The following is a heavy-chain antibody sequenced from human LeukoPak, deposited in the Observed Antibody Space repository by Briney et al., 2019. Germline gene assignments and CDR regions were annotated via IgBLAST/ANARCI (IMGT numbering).Heavy chain of an antibody. V-gene: IGHV3-30*02. CDR2: IRYDGSNK. CDR1: GFIFNKYW. J-gene: IGHJ4*02. Sequence: GGSLRLSCAASGFIFNKYWMAWVRQAPGKGLEWVAFIRYDGSNKYYADSVKGRFTISRDNSKNTLYLQMNSLRAEDTAVYYCAKDPPYYGSGGGRYIDYWGQGTLVTVSS. D-gene: IGHD3-10*01. CDR3: AKDPPYYGSGGGRYIDY.